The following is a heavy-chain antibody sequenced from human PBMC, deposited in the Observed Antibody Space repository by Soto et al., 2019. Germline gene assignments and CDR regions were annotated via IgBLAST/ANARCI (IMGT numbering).Heavy chain of an antibody. D-gene: IGHD6-6*01. CDR1: GYTFTSYY. Sequence: SVKVSCKASGYTFTSYYMHWVRQAPGQGLERMGGIIPIFGTANYAQKFQGRVTITADESTSTAYMELSSLRSEDAAVYYCAKTGYSSSSLFDYWGQGTLVTVSS. V-gene: IGHV1-69*13. CDR3: AKTGYSSSSLFDY. J-gene: IGHJ4*02. CDR2: IIPIFGTA.